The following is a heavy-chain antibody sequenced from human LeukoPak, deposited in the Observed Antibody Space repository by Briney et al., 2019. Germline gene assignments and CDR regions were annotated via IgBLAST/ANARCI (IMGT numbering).Heavy chain of an antibody. V-gene: IGHV3-15*01. D-gene: IGHD3-10*01. CDR2: IKSKTDGGTT. CDR3: TTDYSYGSGSYYGSIDY. J-gene: IGHJ4*02. CDR1: GFTFSNAW. Sequence: VGSLRLSCAASGFTFSNAWMSWVRQAPGKGLEWVGRIKSKTDGGTTDYAAPVKGRFTISRDDSKNTLYLQMNSLKTEDTAVYYCTTDYSYGSGSYYGSIDYWGQGTLVTVSS.